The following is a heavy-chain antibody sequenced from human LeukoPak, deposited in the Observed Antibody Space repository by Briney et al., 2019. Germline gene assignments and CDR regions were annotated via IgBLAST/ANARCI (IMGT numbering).Heavy chain of an antibody. CDR3: ARLLGFRGYGLDAFDI. CDR1: GYSFTSYW. D-gene: IGHD1-1*01. Sequence: GESLKISCKGSGYSFTSYWIGWVRQMPGKGLEWMGIVYSGDSETRYSPSFQGQVTISADKSISTAYLQWNSLKASDTAMYYCARLLGFRGYGLDAFDIWGQGTMVTVSS. CDR2: VYSGDSET. V-gene: IGHV5-51*01. J-gene: IGHJ3*02.